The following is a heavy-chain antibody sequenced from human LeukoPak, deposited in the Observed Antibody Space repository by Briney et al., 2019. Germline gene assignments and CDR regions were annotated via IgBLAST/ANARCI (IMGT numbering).Heavy chain of an antibody. D-gene: IGHD3-10*01. CDR3: ARDSGSGSYSEF. CDR2: INSSSSTI. J-gene: IGHJ4*02. CDR1: GFTFSSYS. V-gene: IGHV3-48*04. Sequence: GGSPRLSCAASGFTFSSYSMNWVREAPGEGPEGVSYINSSSSTIFYADSVKGRFTISRDNSKNSLFLQMNSLRGEDTALYYCARDSGSGSYSEFWGLGTPVTVSS.